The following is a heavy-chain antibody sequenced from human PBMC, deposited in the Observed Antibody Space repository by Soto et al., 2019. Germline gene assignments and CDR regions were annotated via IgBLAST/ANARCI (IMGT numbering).Heavy chain of an antibody. CDR3: ARLFVDGYPFDY. V-gene: IGHV4-30-4*01. D-gene: IGHD2-21*01. Sequence: SETLSLTCTVSGGSISSGDYYWSWIRQPSGKGLEWIGYIYYSGSTYYNPSLKSRVTISVDTSKNQFSLKLSSVTAADTAVYYCARLFVDGYPFDYWGQGTLVTVSS. CDR2: IYYSGST. J-gene: IGHJ4*02. CDR1: GGSISSGDYY.